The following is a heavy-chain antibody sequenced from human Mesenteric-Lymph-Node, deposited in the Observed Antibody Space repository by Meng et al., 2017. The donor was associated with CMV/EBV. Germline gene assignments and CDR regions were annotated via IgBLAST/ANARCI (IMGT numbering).Heavy chain of an antibody. V-gene: IGHV2-5*02. D-gene: IGHD6-13*01. CDR3: AHSSGIAAAGPFYFDY. CDR1: GFSLSTSGVG. J-gene: IGHJ4*02. CDR2: IYWDDDK. Sequence: QITLKESGPTLVKPRQTLTLTFTFSGFSLSTSGVGVGWIGQPPGKALEWLALIYWDDDKRYSPSLKSRLTIPKDTSKNQVVLTMTNMDPVDTATYYCAHSSGIAAAGPFYFDYWGQGTLVTVSS.